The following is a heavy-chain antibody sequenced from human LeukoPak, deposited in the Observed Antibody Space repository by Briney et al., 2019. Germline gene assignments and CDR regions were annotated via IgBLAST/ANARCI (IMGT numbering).Heavy chain of an antibody. Sequence: GGSLRLSCAASGFTFDDYAMHWVRQAPGKGLEWVSLISGDGGSTYYADSVKGRFTISRDNSKNSLYLQMNSLRTEDTALYYCSKEKITSFSATGFDYWGQGTLVTVSS. CDR2: ISGDGGST. CDR3: SKEKITSFSATGFDY. J-gene: IGHJ4*02. V-gene: IGHV3-43*02. D-gene: IGHD2-15*01. CDR1: GFTFDDYA.